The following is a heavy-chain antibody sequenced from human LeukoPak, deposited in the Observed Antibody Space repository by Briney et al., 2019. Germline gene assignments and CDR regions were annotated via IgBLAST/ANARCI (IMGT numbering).Heavy chain of an antibody. CDR2: ISSSSTYI. Sequence: GGSLRLLCAASGFSFSDYYMHWVRQAPGRGREWVSAISSSSTYIYYADSVKGRFTIPRDNDGKSVYLQMHGLRAADTAVYFCARGDHKATITGLDSWGQGTLVTVSS. V-gene: IGHV3-21*01. J-gene: IGHJ4*02. CDR3: ARGDHKATITGLDS. D-gene: IGHD5-24*01. CDR1: GFSFSDYY.